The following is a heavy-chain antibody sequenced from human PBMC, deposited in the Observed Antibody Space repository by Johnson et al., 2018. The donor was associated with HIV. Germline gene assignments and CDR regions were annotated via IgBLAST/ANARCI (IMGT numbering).Heavy chain of an antibody. V-gene: IGHV3-20*04. J-gene: IGHJ3*02. CDR2: INWNGGST. Sequence: VQLVESGGGLVKPGGSLRLSCVASGFNFDDYGMSWVRQAPGKGLEWVSGINWNGGSTSYADSVKGRFTISRDKSKNLLYLQMNSLRAEDTAVYSCARRLTHYDDTGGAFDIWGQGTMVTVSS. D-gene: IGHD3-22*01. CDR3: ARRLTHYDDTGGAFDI. CDR1: GFNFDDYG.